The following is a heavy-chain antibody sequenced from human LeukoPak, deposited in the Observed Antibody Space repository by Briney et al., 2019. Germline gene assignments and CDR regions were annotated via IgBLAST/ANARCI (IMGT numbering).Heavy chain of an antibody. CDR1: GFTFSSYW. Sequence: GSLRLSCVASGFTFSSYWMHWVRQAPGKGLVWVSRVINDGSSTTYADSVKGRFTTSRDNAKNTLYLEMSSLRADDTAVYYCVKVDTWGQGTLVTVSS. V-gene: IGHV3-74*01. J-gene: IGHJ4*02. CDR2: VINDGSST. CDR3: VKVDT. D-gene: IGHD3-22*01.